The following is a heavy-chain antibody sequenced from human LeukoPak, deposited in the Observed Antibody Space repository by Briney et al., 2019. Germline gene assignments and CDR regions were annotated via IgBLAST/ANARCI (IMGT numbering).Heavy chain of an antibody. Sequence: GGSLRLSCAASGFTFSSYSMNWVRQAPGKGLEWVSSISSSSSYIYYADSVKGRFTISRDNAKNSLFLQMNSLGAEDTAVYYCARDVNYYGSGTHDYWGQGTLVTVSS. D-gene: IGHD3-10*01. CDR2: ISSSSSYI. CDR3: ARDVNYYGSGTHDY. J-gene: IGHJ4*02. CDR1: GFTFSSYS. V-gene: IGHV3-21*01.